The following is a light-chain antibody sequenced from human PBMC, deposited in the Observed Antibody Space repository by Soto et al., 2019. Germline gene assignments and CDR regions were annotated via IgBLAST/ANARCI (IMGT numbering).Light chain of an antibody. CDR2: AAS. V-gene: IGKV1-39*01. Sequence: DIQMTQSPPSLSASVGDGVTITCRASQSIGISLNWYQQRPGKAPKLLVFAASSLQSGVPSRFIGSSSGTDFTLTISSLHPEDFATYNCQQSYSSPTCTFGQGTKVEIK. J-gene: IGKJ1*01. CDR1: QSIGIS. CDR3: QQSYSSPTCT.